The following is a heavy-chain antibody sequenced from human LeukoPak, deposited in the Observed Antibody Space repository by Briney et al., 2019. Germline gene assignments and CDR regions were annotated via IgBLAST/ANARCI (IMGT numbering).Heavy chain of an antibody. J-gene: IGHJ6*03. V-gene: IGHV4-61*02. CDR3: ARGKYQLLYYYYYYYMDV. D-gene: IGHD2-2*01. CDR1: GGSISSGSYY. CDR2: IYTSGST. Sequence: SETLSLTCTVSGGSISSGSYYWSWIRQPAGKGLEWIGRIYTSGSTNYNPSLKSRVTISVGTSKNQFSLKLSSVTAADTAVYYCARGKYQLLYYYYYYYMDVWGKGTTVTISS.